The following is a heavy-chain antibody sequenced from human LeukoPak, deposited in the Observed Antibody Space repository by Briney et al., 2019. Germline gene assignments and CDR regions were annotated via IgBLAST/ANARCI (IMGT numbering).Heavy chain of an antibody. CDR1: GFTFSSYA. V-gene: IGHV3-23*01. Sequence: GGSLRLSCAASGFTFSSYAMSWVRQVPGKGLEWVSGISGRGDNTYYADSVKGRFTISRDNSKNTLYLQMTSLRADDTAVYYCAREQSVLARPLFQDWGQGTLVTVSS. J-gene: IGHJ4*02. CDR3: AREQSVLARPLFQD. CDR2: ISGRGDNT. D-gene: IGHD2-21*01.